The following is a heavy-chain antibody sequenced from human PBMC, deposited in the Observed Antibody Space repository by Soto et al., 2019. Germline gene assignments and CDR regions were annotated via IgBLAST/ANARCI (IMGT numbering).Heavy chain of an antibody. J-gene: IGHJ3*02. D-gene: IGHD3-9*01. CDR3: ARDCRLGDYDILTGTAKDAFDI. V-gene: IGHV1-18*01. Sequence: ASVKVSCKASGYTFTSYGISWVRQAPGQGLEWMGWISAYNGNTNYAQKLQGRVTMTTDTSTSTAYMELRSLRSDDTAVYYCARDCRLGDYDILTGTAKDAFDIWGQGTMVTVSS. CDR1: GYTFTSYG. CDR2: ISAYNGNT.